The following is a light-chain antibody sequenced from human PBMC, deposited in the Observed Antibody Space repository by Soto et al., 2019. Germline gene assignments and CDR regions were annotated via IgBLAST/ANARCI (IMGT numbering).Light chain of an antibody. CDR1: SSDIGVYNY. J-gene: IGLJ2*01. CDR3: SSYTTASTVV. V-gene: IGLV2-14*01. Sequence: QSALTQPASVSGSPGQSITISCTGTSSDIGVYNYVSWYQQHPGKAPKLMIYDVSNRPSGVSNRFSGSKSDNTASLTISGLQAEDEADYYCSSYTTASTVVFGAGTKLTV. CDR2: DVS.